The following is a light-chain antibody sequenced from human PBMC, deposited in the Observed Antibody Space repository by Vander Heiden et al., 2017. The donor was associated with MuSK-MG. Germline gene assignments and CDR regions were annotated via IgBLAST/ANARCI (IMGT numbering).Light chain of an antibody. CDR3: AAWDDSLNGQCV. CDR1: SSNIGSNT. J-gene: IGLJ3*02. V-gene: IGLV1-44*01. CDR2: SKN. Sequence: QSVLTQPPSASGTPGPRLTISCSGSSSNIGSNTVNWYQQLPGTAPKLLIYSKNQRPSGVPDRFSGSKSGTSASLAISGLQSEDEADYYCAAWDDSLNGQCVFGGGTKLTVL.